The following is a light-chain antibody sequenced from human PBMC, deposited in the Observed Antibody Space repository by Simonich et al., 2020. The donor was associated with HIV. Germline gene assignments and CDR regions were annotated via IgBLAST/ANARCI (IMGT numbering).Light chain of an antibody. J-gene: IGKJ1*01. V-gene: IGKV4-1*01. Sequence: DIVMTQSPDSLAVSLGERATFNCKSSRSILYSSNNKNYLAWYQQKPGQPPKLLIYWASTRESGVPDRFSASGSGTDFTLTISSLQAEDVAIYYCQQYYSTPPTFGQGTKVDIK. CDR3: QQYYSTPPT. CDR2: WAS. CDR1: RSILYSSNNKNY.